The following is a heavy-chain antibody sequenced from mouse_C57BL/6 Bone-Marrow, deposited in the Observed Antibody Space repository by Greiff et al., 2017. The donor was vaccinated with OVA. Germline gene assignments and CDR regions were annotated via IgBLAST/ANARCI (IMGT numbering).Heavy chain of an antibody. CDR3: ARAVYLPYAMDY. CDR2: ISSGGSYT. Sequence: EVNVVESGGDSVKPGGSLKLSCAASGFTFSSYGMSWVRQTPDKRLEWVATISSGGSYTYYPDSVKGRLTISRDNAKNTLYLQMSSLKSEDTAMYYCARAVYLPYAMDYWGQGTSVTVSS. J-gene: IGHJ4*01. V-gene: IGHV5-6*01. CDR1: GFTFSSYG. D-gene: IGHD3-3*01.